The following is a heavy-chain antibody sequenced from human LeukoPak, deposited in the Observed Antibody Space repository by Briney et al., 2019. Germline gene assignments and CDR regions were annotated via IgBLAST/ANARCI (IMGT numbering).Heavy chain of an antibody. D-gene: IGHD3-22*01. J-gene: IGHJ4*02. CDR1: GYTFTGYY. CDR2: INPNSGNT. Sequence: ASVKVSCKASGYTFTGYYMHWVRQAPGQGLEWMGWINPNSGNTNYAQNLQGRVTMTTDTSTSTAYMELRSLRSDDTAVYYCARPYYYDGYFDYWGQGTLVTVSS. CDR3: ARPYYYDGYFDY. V-gene: IGHV1-18*04.